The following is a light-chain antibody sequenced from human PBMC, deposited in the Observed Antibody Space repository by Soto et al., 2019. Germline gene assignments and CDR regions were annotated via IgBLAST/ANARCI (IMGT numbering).Light chain of an antibody. Sequence: DIQMTQSPASLSASVGDRVTITCRASQGIRYYLAWYQQKPGKVPKLLIYEASTLQYGNQSRFRGVRSCTSFTLSSGSRQPEDAATYYCQNFDSAPQTFGKDT. CDR3: QNFDSAPQT. V-gene: IGKV1-27*01. CDR1: QGIRYY. CDR2: EAS. J-gene: IGKJ1*01.